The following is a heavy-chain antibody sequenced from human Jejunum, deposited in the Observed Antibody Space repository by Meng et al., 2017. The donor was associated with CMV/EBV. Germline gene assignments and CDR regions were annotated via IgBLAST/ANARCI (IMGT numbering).Heavy chain of an antibody. V-gene: IGHV4-4*07. J-gene: IGHJ4*02. Sequence: QVQPQESGPGSGNPSETLSPTCTVSGGSVNNYYWSWIRQSAGKGLEWIGRFYSSDTYNYHPSLDSRVTMSLDTSKNQFSLNLRSVTAADTATYYCARGPGASTREGFDYWGLGTLVTVSS. D-gene: IGHD1-26*01. CDR2: FYSSDTY. CDR1: GGSVNNYY. CDR3: ARGPGASTREGFDY.